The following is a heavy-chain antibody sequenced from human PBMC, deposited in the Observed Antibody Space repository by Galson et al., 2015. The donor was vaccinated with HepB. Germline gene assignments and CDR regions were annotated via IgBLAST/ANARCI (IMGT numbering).Heavy chain of an antibody. J-gene: IGHJ4*02. D-gene: IGHD1-26*01. V-gene: IGHV1-46*01. CDR3: ARSGSYYNGPPRLFDY. CDR2: INPSGGST. CDR1: GYTFTSYY. Sequence: SVKVSCKASGYTFTSYYMHWVRQAPGQGLEWMGIINPSGGSTSYAQKFQGRVTMTRDTSTSTVYMELSSLRSEDTAVYYCARSGSYYNGPPRLFDYWGQGTLVTVSS.